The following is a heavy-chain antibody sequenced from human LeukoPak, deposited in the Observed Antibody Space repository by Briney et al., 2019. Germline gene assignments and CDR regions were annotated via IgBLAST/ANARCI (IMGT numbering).Heavy chain of an antibody. Sequence: GGSLRLSCAASGFTFSSYWMSWVRQAPGKGLEWVANIKQDGSEKYYVDSVKGRFTISRDNAKNSLYLQMNSLRAEDTAVYYCARDGGFRNWGWPMGWYASDIWGQGTMVTVST. D-gene: IGHD7-27*01. CDR1: GFTFSSYW. V-gene: IGHV3-7*01. J-gene: IGHJ3*02. CDR3: ARDGGFRNWGWPMGWYASDI. CDR2: IKQDGSEK.